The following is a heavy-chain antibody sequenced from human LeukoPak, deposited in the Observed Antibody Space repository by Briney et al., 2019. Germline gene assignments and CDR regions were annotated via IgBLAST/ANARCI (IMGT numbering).Heavy chain of an antibody. J-gene: IGHJ4*02. CDR3: AKDLDIVVVPAAMDY. CDR2: IWYDGSNK. Sequence: PGGSLRLSCAASGFTFSSYGMHWVRQARGKGLEWVAVIWYDGSNKYYADSVKGRFTISRDNSKNTLYLQMNSLRAEDTAVYYCAKDLDIVVVPAAMDYWGQGTLVTVSS. V-gene: IGHV3-33*06. CDR1: GFTFSSYG. D-gene: IGHD2-2*01.